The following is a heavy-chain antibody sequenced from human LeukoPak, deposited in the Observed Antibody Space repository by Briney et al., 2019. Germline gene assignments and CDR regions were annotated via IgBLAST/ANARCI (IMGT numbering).Heavy chain of an antibody. D-gene: IGHD3-10*01. CDR1: GYTFTSYD. V-gene: IGHV1-8*02. CDR2: MNPNSGNT. J-gene: IGHJ5*02. CDR3: ARGGLWFGGFDP. Sequence: ASVKVSCKASGYTFTSYDINWVRQATGQGLEWMGWMNPNSGNTGYAQKFQGRVTMTRNTSISTAYMELSSLRSEDTAVYYCARGGLWFGGFDPWGQGTLVTVSS.